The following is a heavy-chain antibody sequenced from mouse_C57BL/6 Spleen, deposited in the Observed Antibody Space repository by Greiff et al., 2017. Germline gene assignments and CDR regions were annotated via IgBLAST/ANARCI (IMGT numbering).Heavy chain of an antibody. D-gene: IGHD1-1*01. CDR2: INPGSGGT. V-gene: IGHV1-54*01. J-gene: IGHJ2*01. Sequence: QVQLQQSGAELVRPGTSVKVSCKASGYAFTNYLIEWVKQRPGQGLEWIGVINPGSGGTNYNEKFKGKATLTADKSSSTAYMQLSSLTSEDSAVYFCAREDYGIPFDYWGQGTTLTVSS. CDR3: AREDYGIPFDY. CDR1: GYAFTNYL.